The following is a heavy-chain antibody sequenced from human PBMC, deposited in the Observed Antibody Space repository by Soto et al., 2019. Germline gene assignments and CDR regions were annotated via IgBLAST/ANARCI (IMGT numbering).Heavy chain of an antibody. CDR1: GGSISSGGYY. Sequence: QVQLQESGPGLVKPSQTLSLTCTVSGGSISSGGYYWSWIRQHPGKGLEWIGYIYYSGSTYYNPSLKSRVTISVDTSKNQFSLKLSSVTAADTAVYYCARDRMGGATYGMDVWGQGTTVSVSS. CDR2: IYYSGST. V-gene: IGHV4-31*03. J-gene: IGHJ6*02. CDR3: ARDRMGGATYGMDV. D-gene: IGHD1-26*01.